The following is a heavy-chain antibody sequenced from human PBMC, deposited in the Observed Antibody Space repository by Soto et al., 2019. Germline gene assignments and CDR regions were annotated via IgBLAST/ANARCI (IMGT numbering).Heavy chain of an antibody. CDR3: AREGIFGVVTRYYYYYGMDV. CDR1: GDSVSSNSAA. D-gene: IGHD3-3*01. V-gene: IGHV6-1*01. J-gene: IGHJ6*02. Sequence: SQTLSLTCAISGDSVSSNSAAWNWIRQSPSRGLEWLGRTYYRSKWYNDYAVSVKSRITINPDTSKTQFSLRLNSVTPEDTAVYYCAREGIFGVVTRYYYYYGMDVWGQETTVTVSS. CDR2: TYYRSKWYN.